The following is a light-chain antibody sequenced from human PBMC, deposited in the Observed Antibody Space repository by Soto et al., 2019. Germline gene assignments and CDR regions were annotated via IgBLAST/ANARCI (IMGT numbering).Light chain of an antibody. CDR2: GAS. CDR1: QGISNW. V-gene: IGKV1-12*01. J-gene: IGKJ4*01. Sequence: DIQMTQSPSSVSASVGDRLTISCRASQGISNWLAWYQQKLGKAPKLLIYGASTLQSGVPSRFSGSGSGTLFTLTISSLQPEDIATYYCQQANSFPLTFGGGTKVDIK. CDR3: QQANSFPLT.